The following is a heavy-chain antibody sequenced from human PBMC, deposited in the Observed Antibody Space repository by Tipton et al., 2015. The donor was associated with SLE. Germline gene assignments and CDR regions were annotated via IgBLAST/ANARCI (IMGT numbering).Heavy chain of an antibody. Sequence: LSLTCAVSGYSISSGYYWGWVRQAPGKGLEWVSYISSSSSTIYYADSVKGRFTISRDNAKNSLYLQMNSLRAEDTAVYYCARDLMERPYDPWGQGTLVTVSS. CDR2: ISSSSSTI. CDR3: ARDLMERPYDP. D-gene: IGHD1-1*01. CDR1: GYSISSGYY. J-gene: IGHJ5*02. V-gene: IGHV3-11*04.